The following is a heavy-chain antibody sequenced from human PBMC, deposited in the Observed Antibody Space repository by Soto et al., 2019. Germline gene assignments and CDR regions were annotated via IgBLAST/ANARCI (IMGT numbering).Heavy chain of an antibody. J-gene: IGHJ5*02. D-gene: IGHD1-1*01. Sequence: QVQLVQSGAEVKKPGASVKVSCKASGYTFTSYGISWVRQAPGQGLEWMGWISAYNGNTNYAQKLQGRVTMTTDTSTSTAYMELMSLRSDDTAVYYCARDVWYNWNDGWFDPWGQGTLVTVSS. CDR1: GYTFTSYG. CDR2: ISAYNGNT. CDR3: ARDVWYNWNDGWFDP. V-gene: IGHV1-18*01.